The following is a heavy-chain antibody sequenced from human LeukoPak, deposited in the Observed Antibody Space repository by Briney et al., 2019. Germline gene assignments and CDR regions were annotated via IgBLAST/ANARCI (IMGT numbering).Heavy chain of an antibody. D-gene: IGHD5-12*01. J-gene: IGHJ4*02. CDR3: ARGKYSGYYIDY. Sequence: GGSLRLSCVASEFTFSNYWMHWVRQAPGKGLVWVSRIKTDGSTTNYADSVKGRFTISRDNAKNTLYLQMNSLRAEDTAVYYCARGKYSGYYIDYWGQGTLVTVSS. CDR1: EFTFSNYW. CDR2: IKTDGSTT. V-gene: IGHV3-74*01.